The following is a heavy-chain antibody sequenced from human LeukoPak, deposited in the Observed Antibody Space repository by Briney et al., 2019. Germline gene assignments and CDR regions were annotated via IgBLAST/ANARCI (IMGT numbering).Heavy chain of an antibody. CDR3: AREYSPGGFDP. CDR2: ISAYNGNT. CDR1: GYTFTSYG. D-gene: IGHD5-12*01. Sequence: ASVEVSCKASGYTFTSYGISWVRQAPGQGLEWMGWISAYNGNTNYAQKFQGRVTMTTDTSTSTAYMELRSLRSDDTAVYYCAREYSPGGFDPWGQGTLVTVSS. J-gene: IGHJ5*02. V-gene: IGHV1-18*01.